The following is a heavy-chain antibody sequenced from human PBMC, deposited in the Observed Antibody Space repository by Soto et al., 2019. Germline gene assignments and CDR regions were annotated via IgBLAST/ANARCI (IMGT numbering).Heavy chain of an antibody. CDR1: GGSISSYY. D-gene: IGHD1-26*01. Sequence: SETLSLTCTVSGGSISSYYWSWVRQAPGKTLEWIGYIYHTGSPNYNPSLKSRAIISVXXXXXXIXLXLNXXTAADTAVYFCVRGVGSSASRFWGPGSPVTVSS. CDR3: VRGVGSSASRF. CDR2: IYHTGSP. J-gene: IGHJ4*02. V-gene: IGHV4-59*01.